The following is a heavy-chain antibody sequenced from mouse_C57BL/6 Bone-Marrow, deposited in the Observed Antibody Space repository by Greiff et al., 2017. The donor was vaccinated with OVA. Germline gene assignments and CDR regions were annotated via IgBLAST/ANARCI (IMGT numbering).Heavy chain of an antibody. D-gene: IGHD2-12*01. Sequence: QVQLQQSGPGLVQPSQSLSITCTVSGFSLTSYGVHWVRQSPGKGLEWLGVILRGGSTDYNAAFMSRLSITKDNSKSQVFFKMNSLQADDTAIYYCAKKPYRGRGYFDVWGTGTPVTVSS. CDR3: AKKPYRGRGYFDV. CDR1: GFSLTSYG. V-gene: IGHV2-5*01. J-gene: IGHJ1*03. CDR2: ILRGGST.